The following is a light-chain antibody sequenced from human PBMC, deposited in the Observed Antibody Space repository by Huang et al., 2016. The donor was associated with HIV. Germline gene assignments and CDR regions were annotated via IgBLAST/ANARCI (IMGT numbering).Light chain of an antibody. J-gene: IGKJ2*01. V-gene: IGKV3-11*01. Sequence: EIVLTQSPATLSLSPGERATLSCRASQRVSSYLAWYQQKPGQAPRLLIYDASNRATCIPARFSGSGSETDFTLTISGLEPEDLAVYYCQQRSSSPTFGQGTKLEIK. CDR1: QRVSSY. CDR3: QQRSSSPT. CDR2: DAS.